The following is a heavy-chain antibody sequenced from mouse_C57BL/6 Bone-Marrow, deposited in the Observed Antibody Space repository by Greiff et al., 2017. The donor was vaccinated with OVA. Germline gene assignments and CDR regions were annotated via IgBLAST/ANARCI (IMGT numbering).Heavy chain of an antibody. CDR3: ARWDTTVVSKGAWFAY. Sequence: VKLKQPGAELVKPGASVKMSCKASGYTFTSYWLTWVKQRPGQGLEWIGDIYPGSGSTNYNEKFKSKATLTVDTSSSTAYMQLSSLTSEDSAVYYCARWDTTVVSKGAWFAYWGQGTLVTVSA. D-gene: IGHD1-1*01. V-gene: IGHV1-55*01. CDR1: GYTFTSYW. CDR2: IYPGSGST. J-gene: IGHJ3*01.